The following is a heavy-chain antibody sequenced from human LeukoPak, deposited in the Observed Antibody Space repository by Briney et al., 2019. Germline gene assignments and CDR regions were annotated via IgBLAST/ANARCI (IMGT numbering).Heavy chain of an antibody. CDR2: INPNSGGT. D-gene: IGHD6-19*01. J-gene: IGHJ4*02. CDR1: GYTFTGYY. V-gene: IGHV1-2*02. Sequence: ASVNVSCKASGYTFTGYYIHWVRQAPGQGLEWMGWINPNSGGTNYAQKFQGRVTMTRNTSISTAYMELSSLRSEDTAVYYCAIRRSGLYSSGWYAVGYWGQGTLVTVSS. CDR3: AIRRSGLYSSGWYAVGY.